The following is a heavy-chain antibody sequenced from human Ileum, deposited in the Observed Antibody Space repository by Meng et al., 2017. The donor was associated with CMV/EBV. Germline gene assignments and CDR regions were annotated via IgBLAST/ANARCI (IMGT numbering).Heavy chain of an antibody. CDR2: IFATGTT. V-gene: IGHV4-4*07. J-gene: IGHJ5*02. CDR3: ARDRFDP. Sequence: QVQLQESGLGLVKPSETQSLTCTVSGASLNDYYWSWIRQPAGKGLEWIGRIFATGTTNYNPSLKSRATMSVDTSKNQFSLKLTSVTAADTAVYFCARDRFDPWGQGALVTVSS. CDR1: GASLNDYY.